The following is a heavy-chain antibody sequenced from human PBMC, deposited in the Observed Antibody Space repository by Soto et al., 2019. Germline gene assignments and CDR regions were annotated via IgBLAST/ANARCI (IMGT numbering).Heavy chain of an antibody. J-gene: IGHJ4*02. D-gene: IGHD3-10*01. V-gene: IGHV1-69*13. CDR3: ARDAASPYGSGSYPYY. CDR2: IIPIFGTA. CDR1: GGTFSSYA. Sequence: SVKVSCKASGGTFSSYAISWVRQAPGQGLEWMGGIIPIFGTANYAQKFQGRVTITADESTSTAYMELSSLRSEDTAVYYCARDAASPYGSGSYPYYWGQGTLVTVSS.